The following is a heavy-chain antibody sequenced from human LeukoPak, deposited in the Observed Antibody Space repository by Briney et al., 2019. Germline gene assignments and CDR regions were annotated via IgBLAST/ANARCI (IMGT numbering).Heavy chain of an antibody. D-gene: IGHD3-22*01. J-gene: IGHJ4*02. CDR1: GYTFTSYD. CDR2: MNPNSGNT. CDR3: ARGHTYYYDSSGYYYIDY. V-gene: IGHV1-8*03. Sequence: ASVKVSCKASGYTFTSYDINWVRQATGQGLEWMGWMNPNSGNTGYAQKFQGRVTITRNTSISTAYMELSSLRSEDTAVYYCARGHTYYYDSSGYYYIDYWGQGTLVTVSS.